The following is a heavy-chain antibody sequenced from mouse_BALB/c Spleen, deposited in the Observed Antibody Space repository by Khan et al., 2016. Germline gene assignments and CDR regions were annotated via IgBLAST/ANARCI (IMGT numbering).Heavy chain of an antibody. Sequence: EVELVESGGGLVQPGGSLKLSCAASGFTFSNYGMSWVRQTPDKRLELVATINSNGGNTYYPDSVKGRFTISRDNSNNTLYLQMSSLKSEDTAIYYCARVYYYGIPYFDYWWQGTTLTVSS. D-gene: IGHD1-1*01. V-gene: IGHV5-6-3*01. J-gene: IGHJ2*01. CDR3: ARVYYYGIPYFDY. CDR2: INSNGGNT. CDR1: GFTFSNYG.